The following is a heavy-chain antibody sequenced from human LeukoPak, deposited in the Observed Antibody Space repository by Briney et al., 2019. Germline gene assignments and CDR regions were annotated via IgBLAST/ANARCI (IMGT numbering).Heavy chain of an antibody. V-gene: IGHV3-30*02. Sequence: PGGSLRLSCAASGVSFGSCGMHWVRQAPGKGLEWVAFIRYDGSNKYYADSVKGRFTISRDNSKNTLYLQMNSLRAEDTAVYYCAKGGGYQLLFDYWGQGTLVTVSS. CDR1: GVSFGSCG. CDR3: AKGGGYQLLFDY. CDR2: IRYDGSNK. D-gene: IGHD2-2*01. J-gene: IGHJ4*02.